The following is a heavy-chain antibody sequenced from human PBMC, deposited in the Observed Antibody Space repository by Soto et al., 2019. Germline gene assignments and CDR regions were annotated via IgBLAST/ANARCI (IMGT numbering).Heavy chain of an antibody. J-gene: IGHJ3*02. CDR1: GGSIRSSSW. CDR3: ARASSFRGDFDI. CDR2: IYHAGSP. Sequence: QVQLQESGPGLVKPSGTLSLTCVVSGGSIRSSSWWTWLRQSPGKGLEWIGEIYHAGSPNYNPSFQSRVTISADNSKNFFSLRLTSVTAADTATYYCARASSFRGDFDIWGQGTAVTVSS. V-gene: IGHV4-4*02. D-gene: IGHD2-21*01.